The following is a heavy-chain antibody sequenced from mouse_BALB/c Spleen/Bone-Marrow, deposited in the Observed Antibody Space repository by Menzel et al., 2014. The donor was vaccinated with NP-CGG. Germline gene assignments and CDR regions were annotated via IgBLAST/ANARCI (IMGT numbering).Heavy chain of an antibody. Sequence: QVQLQQSGPGLVAPSQSLSITCTVSGFSLISYGVHWVRQPPGKGLEWLGVIWTSGSTNYNSALMSRPSISKDNSKSQVFLKMNGLQTDDTAMYYCAGGMGLRLRGYAMDYWGQGTSVTVSS. CDR1: GFSLISYG. CDR2: IWTSGST. CDR3: AGGMGLRLRGYAMDY. V-gene: IGHV2-9*02. J-gene: IGHJ4*01. D-gene: IGHD2-4*01.